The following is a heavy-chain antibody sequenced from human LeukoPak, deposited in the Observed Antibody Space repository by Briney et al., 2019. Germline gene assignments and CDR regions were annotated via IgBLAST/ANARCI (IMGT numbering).Heavy chain of an antibody. D-gene: IGHD3-22*01. CDR3: ARKVPGYYDSSGYPPLD. V-gene: IGHV4-4*02. CDR2: IYHSGST. Sequence: SETLSLTCAVSGDSISSSNWWSWVRQPPGKGLEWIGEIYHSGSTNYNPSLKSRVTISVDKSKNQFSLKLSSVTAADTAVYYCARKVPGYYDSSGYPPLDWGQGTLVTVSS. CDR1: GDSISSSNW. J-gene: IGHJ4*02.